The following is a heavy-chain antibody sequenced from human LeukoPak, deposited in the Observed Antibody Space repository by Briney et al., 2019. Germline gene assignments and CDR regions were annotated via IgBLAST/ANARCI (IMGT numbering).Heavy chain of an antibody. D-gene: IGHD3-22*01. V-gene: IGHV4-59*12. CDR2: VYYSGST. CDR3: AREVGDSSGYYVGWFDP. Sequence: PSETLSLTCTVSGGSLNSYYWSWIRQPPGKGLEWIGYVYYSGSTNYNPSPKSRVSISVDTSKNQFSLILSSVTAADTAVYYCAREVGDSSGYYVGWFDPWGQGTLVTVSS. J-gene: IGHJ5*02. CDR1: GGSLNSYY.